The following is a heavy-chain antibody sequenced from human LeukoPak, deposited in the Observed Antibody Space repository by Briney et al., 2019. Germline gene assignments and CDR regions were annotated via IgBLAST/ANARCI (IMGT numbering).Heavy chain of an antibody. V-gene: IGHV3-48*03. Sequence: GGSLRLSCTASGSTFSSYEMNWVRQAPGKGLEWVSYISGSGTIINYADSVKGRFTVSRDNSKNTLDLQMNSLRAEDTAVYYCAREYSRYFDYWGQGTLVTVSS. CDR1: GSTFSSYE. D-gene: IGHD1-26*01. CDR3: AREYSRYFDY. J-gene: IGHJ4*02. CDR2: ISGSGTII.